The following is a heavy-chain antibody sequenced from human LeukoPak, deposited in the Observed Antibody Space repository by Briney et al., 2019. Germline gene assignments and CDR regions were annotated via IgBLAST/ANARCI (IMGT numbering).Heavy chain of an antibody. CDR3: AKGLVGDAYYFDY. V-gene: IGHV3-9*01. J-gene: IGHJ4*02. Sequence: PGRSLRLSCAASGFTFDDYAMHWVRQAPGKGLGWVSGISWNSGSIGYADSVKGRFTISRDNAKNSLYLQMNSLRAEDTALYYCAKGLVGDAYYFDYWGQGTLVTVSS. CDR1: GFTFDDYA. D-gene: IGHD1-26*01. CDR2: ISWNSGSI.